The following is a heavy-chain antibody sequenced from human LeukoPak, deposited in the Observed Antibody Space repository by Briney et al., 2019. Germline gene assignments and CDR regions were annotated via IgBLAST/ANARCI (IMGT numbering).Heavy chain of an antibody. CDR3: ARVGKSEDYFDY. V-gene: IGHV3-7*03. J-gene: IGHJ4*02. CDR1: GFTFSIYW. CDR2: INQDGSEK. Sequence: GGSLRLSCAASGFTFSIYWMTWVRQAPGKGLQGVANINQDGSEKYYVESVKGRFTISRDNAKNSLYLQMNSLRVEDRAVYYCARVGKSEDYFDYWGQGTLVTVSS. D-gene: IGHD7-27*01.